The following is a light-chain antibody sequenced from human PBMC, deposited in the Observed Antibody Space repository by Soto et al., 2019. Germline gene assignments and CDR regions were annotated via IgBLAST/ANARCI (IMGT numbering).Light chain of an antibody. Sequence: DIVMTQSPDSLAVSLGERATINCKSSQSLFYSSNNKDYLAWYQQKPGQPPRLLIYWASTRESGVPERFSGSGSGTDFTLTVSSLQAEDVAVYYCQQYFNPPWTFGQGTKVEIK. CDR2: WAS. CDR1: QSLFYSSNNKDY. J-gene: IGKJ1*01. CDR3: QQYFNPPWT. V-gene: IGKV4-1*01.